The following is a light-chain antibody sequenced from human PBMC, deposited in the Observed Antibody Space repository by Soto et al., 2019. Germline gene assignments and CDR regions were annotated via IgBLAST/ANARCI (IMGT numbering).Light chain of an antibody. Sequence: QSVLTQPASVSGSPGQSITISCTGTSSDIGAYNHVSWYQQHPGKAPKLIIYDVTNRPAGISSRFSASKSGNTASLTISVLQAEDEADYYCCSYKSSSTLYVFGTGTKVTVL. V-gene: IGLV2-14*03. CDR1: SSDIGAYNH. CDR2: DVT. J-gene: IGLJ1*01. CDR3: CSYKSSSTLYV.